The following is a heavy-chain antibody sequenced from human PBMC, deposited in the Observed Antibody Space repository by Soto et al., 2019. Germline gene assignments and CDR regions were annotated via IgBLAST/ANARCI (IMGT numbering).Heavy chain of an antibody. CDR3: ARDTAQLGYSVYYYYGMDV. D-gene: IGHD3-22*01. CDR2: INPSGGST. CDR1: GYTFTSYD. Sequence: ASVKVSCKASGYTFTSYDINWVRQATGQGLEWMGIINPSGGSTSYAQKFQGRVTMTRDTSTSTVYMELSSLRSEDTAVYYCARDTAQLGYSVYYYYGMDVWGQGTTVTVSS. J-gene: IGHJ6*02. V-gene: IGHV1-46*01.